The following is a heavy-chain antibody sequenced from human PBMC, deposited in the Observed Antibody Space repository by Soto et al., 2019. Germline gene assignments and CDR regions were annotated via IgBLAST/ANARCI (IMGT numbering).Heavy chain of an antibody. J-gene: IGHJ3*02. V-gene: IGHV1-18*01. CDR1: GYTFTSYG. CDR2: ISAYNGNT. Sequence: ASVKVSCKASGYTFTSYGISWVRQAPGQGLEWMGWISAYNGNTNYAQKLQGRVTMTTDTSTSTAYMELRSLRSDDTAVYYCAREEGGIERMGAFDIWGQGTMVTVSS. CDR3: AREEGGIERMGAFDI. D-gene: IGHD3-16*01.